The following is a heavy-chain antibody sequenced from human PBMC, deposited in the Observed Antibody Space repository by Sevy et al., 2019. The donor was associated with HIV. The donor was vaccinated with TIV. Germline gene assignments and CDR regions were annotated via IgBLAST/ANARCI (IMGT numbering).Heavy chain of an antibody. CDR2: IWHDGTKK. CDR1: GFIFSNFG. Sequence: WGSLRLSCAASGFIFSNFGINWVRQAPGKGLEWVAIIWHDGTKKHYLESVKGRFTISRDNSKNTVYLQMNSLRVEDSGTYYCVRVTPDEDGTTLDSWGLGTLVTVSS. CDR3: VRVTPDEDGTTLDS. D-gene: IGHD4-4*01. V-gene: IGHV3-33*01. J-gene: IGHJ4*02.